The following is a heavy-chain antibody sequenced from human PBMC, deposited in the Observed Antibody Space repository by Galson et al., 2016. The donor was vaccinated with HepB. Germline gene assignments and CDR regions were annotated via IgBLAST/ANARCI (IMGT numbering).Heavy chain of an antibody. CDR1: GFTFSSYA. V-gene: IGHV3-30-3*01. CDR2: ISFDGSHN. Sequence: SLRLSCAASGFTFSSYAMHWVRQAPGKGLEWVAVISFDGSHNFYADSVKGRFTISRDNSKNTLNLQMDSLRAEDTAVYYCARDDDYVWGTYRYTRTVPQYYFDYWGQGTLVTVSS. CDR3: ARDDDYVWGTYRYTRTVPQYYFDY. D-gene: IGHD3-16*02. J-gene: IGHJ4*02.